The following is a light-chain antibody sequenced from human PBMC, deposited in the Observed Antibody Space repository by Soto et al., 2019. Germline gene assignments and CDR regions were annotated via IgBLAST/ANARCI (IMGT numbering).Light chain of an antibody. V-gene: IGKV3-20*01. CDR3: QQSYSTPLT. J-gene: IGKJ4*01. CDR1: QSVSSSY. CDR2: GAS. Sequence: EIVLTHSPGTLSLSPGASAALSGRASQSVSSSYLAWYQQKPGQAPRLLIYGASSRATGIPDRFSGSGSGTDFTLTISSLQPEDFATYYCQQSYSTPLTFGGGTKVDIK.